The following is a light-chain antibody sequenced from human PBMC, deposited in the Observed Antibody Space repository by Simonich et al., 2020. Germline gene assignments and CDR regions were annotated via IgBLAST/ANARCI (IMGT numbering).Light chain of an antibody. CDR1: SSDVGSYNL. CDR3: CSYAGSVV. Sequence: QSALTQPASVSGYPGQSITISCTGTSSDVGSYNLVSWYQQHPGKAPTLRLYEGIKRPAGVSNRFSGSKSGNTASLTISGLQAEDEADYYCCSYAGSVVFGGGTKLTVL. J-gene: IGLJ2*01. CDR2: EGI. V-gene: IGLV2-23*01.